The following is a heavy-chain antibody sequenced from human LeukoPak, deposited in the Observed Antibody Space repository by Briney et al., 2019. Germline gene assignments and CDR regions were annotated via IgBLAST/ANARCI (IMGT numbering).Heavy chain of an antibody. Sequence: PSETLSLTYTVSGGSISSYYWSWIRQPPGKGLEWIGYIYTSGSTNYNPSLKSRVTISVDTSKNQFSLKLSSVTAADTAVYYCARHVPVQYYYDSSGSLDYWGQGTLVTVSS. V-gene: IGHV4-4*09. J-gene: IGHJ4*02. CDR1: GGSISSYY. D-gene: IGHD3-22*01. CDR3: ARHVPVQYYYDSSGSLDY. CDR2: IYTSGST.